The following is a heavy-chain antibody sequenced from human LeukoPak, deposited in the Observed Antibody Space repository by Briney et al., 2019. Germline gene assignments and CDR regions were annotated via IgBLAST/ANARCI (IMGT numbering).Heavy chain of an antibody. CDR2: IYYSGST. V-gene: IGHV4-39*01. J-gene: IGHJ4*02. CDR3: ARYWGPYDNSGAYFDY. CDR1: GDSISSSSYY. Sequence: SETLSLTCTVSGDSISSSSYYWVWLRQPPGKGLEWIATIYYSGSTYYNPSLKSRVTISVDASKNQFSLKLSSVTAADTAMYYCARYWGPYDNSGAYFDYWGQGTLVTVSS. D-gene: IGHD3-22*01.